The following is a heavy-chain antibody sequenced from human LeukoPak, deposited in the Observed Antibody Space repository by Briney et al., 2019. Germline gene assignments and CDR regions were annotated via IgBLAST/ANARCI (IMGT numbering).Heavy chain of an antibody. CDR2: IYTSGST. Sequence: SQTLSLTCTVSGGYISSGSYYWSWIRQPAGKGLEWIGRIYTSGSTNYNPSLKSRVTISVDTSKNQFSLKLSSVTAADTAVYYCATNDGSGSYYGGGDYWGQGTLVTVSS. CDR3: ATNDGSGSYYGGGDY. CDR1: GGYISSGSYY. D-gene: IGHD1-26*01. J-gene: IGHJ4*02. V-gene: IGHV4-61*02.